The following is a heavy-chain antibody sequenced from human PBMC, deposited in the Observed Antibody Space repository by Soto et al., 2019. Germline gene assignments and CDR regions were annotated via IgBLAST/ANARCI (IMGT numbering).Heavy chain of an antibody. V-gene: IGHV4-31*03. D-gene: IGHD2-8*01. Sequence: QLLESGPGLVEPSQTLSLTCSVSGGSISSDGYYWSWIRQHPEKGLEWIGNIHHSGTTYYSPSLKSRLIISVDTSTNQFSLNLISVTAGDTAVYFCASGPNLYYFDFWGRGTLVTVSS. CDR2: IHHSGTT. CDR1: GGSISSDGYY. J-gene: IGHJ4*02. CDR3: ASGPNLYYFDF.